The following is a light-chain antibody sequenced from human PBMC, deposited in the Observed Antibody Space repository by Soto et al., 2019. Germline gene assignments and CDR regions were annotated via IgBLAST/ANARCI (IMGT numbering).Light chain of an antibody. V-gene: IGLV2-23*01. CDR2: EGS. J-gene: IGLJ1*01. Sequence: QSALTQPASVSGSPGQSITISCTGTSSDVGSYNLVSWYQQHPGKVPQLMIYEGSKRPSGVSNRFSGSKSGNTASLTISGLQAEDEADYYCCSYARGSTYVFGTGTTLTVL. CDR3: CSYARGSTYV. CDR1: SSDVGSYNL.